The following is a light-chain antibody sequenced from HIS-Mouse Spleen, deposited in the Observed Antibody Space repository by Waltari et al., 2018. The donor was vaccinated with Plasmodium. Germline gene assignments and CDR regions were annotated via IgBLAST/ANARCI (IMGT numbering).Light chain of an antibody. CDR3: QQYDNLPPLFT. CDR1: QDISNY. J-gene: IGKJ3*01. Sequence: DIQMTQSPSSLSASVGDRVTITCQASQDISNYLNWYQQKPGKAPKLLIYDASNLETGVPSRFIGSGSGTDFPFTISSLQPEDIATYYCQQYDNLPPLFTFGPGTKVDIK. CDR2: DAS. V-gene: IGKV1-33*01.